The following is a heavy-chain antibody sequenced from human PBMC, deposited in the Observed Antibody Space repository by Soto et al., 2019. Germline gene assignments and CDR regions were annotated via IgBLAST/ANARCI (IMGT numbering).Heavy chain of an antibody. Sequence: QVQLVQSGAEVKKPGASVKVSCKASGYTFTSYAMHWVRQAPGQRLEWMGWINAGNGNTKYSQKFQGRVTITRDTSASTAYMELSSLRSEDTAVYYCARDFRYNWNYGFGYWGQGTLVTVSS. D-gene: IGHD1-7*01. CDR2: INAGNGNT. CDR1: GYTFTSYA. V-gene: IGHV1-3*01. CDR3: ARDFRYNWNYGFGY. J-gene: IGHJ4*02.